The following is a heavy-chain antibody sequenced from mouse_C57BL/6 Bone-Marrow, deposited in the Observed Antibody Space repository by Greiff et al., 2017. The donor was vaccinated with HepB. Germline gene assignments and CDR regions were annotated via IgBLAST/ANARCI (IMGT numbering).Heavy chain of an antibody. Sequence: DVKLVESGGGLVQPGGSLKLSCAASGFTFSDYGMAWVRQAPRKGPEWVAFISNLAYSIYYADTVTGRFTISRENAKNTLYLEMSSLRSEDTAMYYCARWRGLAWFAYWGQGTLVTVSA. CDR2: ISNLAYSI. J-gene: IGHJ3*01. CDR3: ARWRGLAWFAY. D-gene: IGHD2-4*01. CDR1: GFTFSDYG. V-gene: IGHV5-15*01.